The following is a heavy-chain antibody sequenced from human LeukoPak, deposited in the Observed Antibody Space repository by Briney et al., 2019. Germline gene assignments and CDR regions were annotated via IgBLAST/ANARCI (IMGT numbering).Heavy chain of an antibody. CDR2: IYYSGST. D-gene: IGHD5-18*01. Sequence: SETLSLTCTVSGGSISSSSYYWGWIRQPPGKGLEWIGSIYYSGSTYYNPSHKSRVTISVDTSKNQFSLKLSSVTAADTAVYYCASSYGRSAGFDPWGQGTLVTVSS. CDR3: ASSYGRSAGFDP. J-gene: IGHJ5*02. CDR1: GGSISSSSYY. V-gene: IGHV4-39*01.